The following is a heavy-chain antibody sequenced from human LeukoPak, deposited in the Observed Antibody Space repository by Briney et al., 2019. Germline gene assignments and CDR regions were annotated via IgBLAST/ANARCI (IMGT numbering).Heavy chain of an antibody. CDR2: IYHSGST. J-gene: IGHJ4*02. CDR3: ASSYYDSSGYGDY. Sequence: SETLSLTCTVSGGSISSSSYYWGWIRQPPGKGLEWIGSIYHSGSTYYNPSLKSRVTISVDTSKNQFSLKLSSVTAADTAVYYCASSYYDSSGYGDYWGQGTLVTVSS. CDR1: GGSISSSSYY. D-gene: IGHD3-22*01. V-gene: IGHV4-39*07.